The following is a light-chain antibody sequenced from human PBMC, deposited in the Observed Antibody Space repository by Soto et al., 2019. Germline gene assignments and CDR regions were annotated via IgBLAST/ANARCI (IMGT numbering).Light chain of an antibody. V-gene: IGKV3-11*01. J-gene: IGKJ4*01. CDR3: QQRSNWPPI. CDR2: DAS. Sequence: EIVLTQSPATLSLSPGERATLSCMASQSVSSYLAWYQQKPGQAPRLLIYDASNRATGIPARFSGSGSGTDFTLTIRSLEPEDFAVYYCQQRSNWPPIVGGGTKVDI. CDR1: QSVSSY.